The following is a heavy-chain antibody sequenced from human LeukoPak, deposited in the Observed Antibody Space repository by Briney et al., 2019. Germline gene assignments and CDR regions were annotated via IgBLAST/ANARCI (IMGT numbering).Heavy chain of an antibody. J-gene: IGHJ4*02. CDR3: ARKHMVRGVIIGGFDY. CDR2: IKQDGSEK. Sequence: GRSLRLSCAASGFILNDYGMHWVRQAPGKGLEWVANIKQDGSEKYYVDSVKGRFTISRDNAKNSLYLQMNSLRAEDTAVYYCARKHMVRGVIIGGFDYWGQGTLVTVSS. D-gene: IGHD3-10*01. CDR1: GFILNDYG. V-gene: IGHV3-7*01.